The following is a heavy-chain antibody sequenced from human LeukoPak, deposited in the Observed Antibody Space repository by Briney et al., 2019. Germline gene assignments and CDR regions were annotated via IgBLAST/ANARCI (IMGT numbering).Heavy chain of an antibody. D-gene: IGHD3-3*01. Sequence: GASVTVSCKASGYTFTSYGISWVRQAPGQGLEWMGWISAYNGNTNYAQKLQGRVTMTTDTSTSTAYMELRSLSSDDTAVYYCARVITVFGVVRYGMDVWGQGTTVTVSS. CDR1: GYTFTSYG. CDR2: ISAYNGNT. CDR3: ARVITVFGVVRYGMDV. J-gene: IGHJ6*02. V-gene: IGHV1-18*01.